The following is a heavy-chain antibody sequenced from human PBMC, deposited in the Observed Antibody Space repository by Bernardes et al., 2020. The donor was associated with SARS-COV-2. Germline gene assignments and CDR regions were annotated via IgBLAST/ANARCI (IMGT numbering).Heavy chain of an antibody. V-gene: IGHV4-59*02. D-gene: IGHD3-10*01. CDR1: GGSVSDYY. Sequence: SETLSLTCAVSGGSVSDYYLTWIRQPPGKGLEWIGYVYYNGRNNYSPSLKSRLTISVDTSKNQFSLKLNSVTAADTAVYYCAREYDYGSGSSFDYWGQGTLVTVSS. CDR2: VYYNGRN. J-gene: IGHJ4*02. CDR3: AREYDYGSGSSFDY.